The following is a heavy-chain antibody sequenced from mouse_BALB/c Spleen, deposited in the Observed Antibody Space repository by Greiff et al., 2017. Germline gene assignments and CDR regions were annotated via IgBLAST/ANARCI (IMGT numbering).Heavy chain of an antibody. CDR3: ARADYYGSSYPFAY. V-gene: IGHV5-6-3*01. Sequence: EVQVVESGGGLVQPGGSLKLSCAASGFTFSSYGMSWVRQTPDKRLELVATINSNGGSTYYPDSVKGRFTISRDNAKNTLYLQMSSLKSEDTAMYYCARADYYGSSYPFAYWGQGTLVTVSA. J-gene: IGHJ3*01. D-gene: IGHD1-1*01. CDR2: INSNGGST. CDR1: GFTFSSYG.